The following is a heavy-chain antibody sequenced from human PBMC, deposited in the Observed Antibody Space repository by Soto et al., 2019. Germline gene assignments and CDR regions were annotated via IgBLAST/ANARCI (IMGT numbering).Heavy chain of an antibody. CDR2: IRNKAYGETT. Sequence: GGSLRVSCTASGFTFGDYAVSWFRQAPGKGLEWVGFIRNKAYGETTEYAASVKGRFTISRDDSKSIAYLQMNSLKTDDTAIYYCTRAADPYYYDSSGFYYPDSWGQGTLVTVSS. V-gene: IGHV3-49*03. CDR1: GFTFGDYA. CDR3: TRAADPYYYDSSGFYYPDS. J-gene: IGHJ5*01. D-gene: IGHD3-22*01.